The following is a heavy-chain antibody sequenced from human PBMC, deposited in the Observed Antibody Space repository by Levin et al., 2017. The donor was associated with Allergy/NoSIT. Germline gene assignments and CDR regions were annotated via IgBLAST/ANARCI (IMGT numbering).Heavy chain of an antibody. CDR3: ARGRRYYGSGSYSYFDY. CDR2: IWYDGSNK. CDR1: GFTFSSYG. Sequence: GESLKISCAASGFTFSSYGMHWVRQAPGKGLEWVAVIWYDGSNKYYADSVKGRFTISRDNSKNTLYLQMNSLRAEDTAVYYCARGRRYYGSGSYSYFDYWGQGTLVTVSS. J-gene: IGHJ4*02. V-gene: IGHV3-33*01. D-gene: IGHD3-10*01.